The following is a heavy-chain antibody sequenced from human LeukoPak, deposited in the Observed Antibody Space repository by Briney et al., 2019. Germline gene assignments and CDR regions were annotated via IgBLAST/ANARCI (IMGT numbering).Heavy chain of an antibody. Sequence: TLSLTCTVSGGSISSGSYYWSWIRQPAGKGLEWIGRMYTSGSTNYNPSLKSRVTITVATSKNQFSLKLSSVTAADTAVYYCTRDNPGMTSTDTWGQGTLVTVSS. CDR1: GGSISSGSYY. CDR3: TRDNPGMTSTDT. D-gene: IGHD1-1*01. CDR2: MYTSGST. V-gene: IGHV4-61*02. J-gene: IGHJ4*02.